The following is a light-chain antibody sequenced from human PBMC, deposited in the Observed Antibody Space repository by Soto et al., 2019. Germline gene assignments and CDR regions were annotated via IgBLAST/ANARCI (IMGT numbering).Light chain of an antibody. J-gene: IGKJ2*01. Sequence: EIAMTQSPATLSVSPGERATLSCRASQSISTELAWYQQIPGQPPSLLIYSASTRATGVPARFTGSGSGSEFTLTISGLQAVDFAIYYCQQGHNWPLTFGQGTRLEI. CDR3: QQGHNWPLT. CDR1: QSISTE. V-gene: IGKV3-15*01. CDR2: SAS.